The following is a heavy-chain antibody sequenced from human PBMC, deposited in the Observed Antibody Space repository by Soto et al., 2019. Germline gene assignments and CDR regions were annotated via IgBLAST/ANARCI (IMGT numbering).Heavy chain of an antibody. CDR2: INPNGGST. Sequence: ASVKVSCKAPADTFTSYYIHWVRQAPGHGLEWMGIINPNGGSTRFAQTFQGRITMTTDTSTSTAYMELRSLRSDDTAVYYCARTAGGSSSPNWFDPWGQGTLVTVTS. CDR3: ARTAGGSSSPNWFDP. D-gene: IGHD6-13*01. J-gene: IGHJ5*02. CDR1: ADTFTSYY. V-gene: IGHV1-46*01.